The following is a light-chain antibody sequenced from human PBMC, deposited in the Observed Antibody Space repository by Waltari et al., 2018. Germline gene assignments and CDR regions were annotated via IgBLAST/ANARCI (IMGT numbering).Light chain of an antibody. V-gene: IGKV3-20*01. CDR3: QQYDGSVVT. CDR2: GAS. CDR1: QTITGSW. J-gene: IGKJ4*01. Sequence: DIVLKQSTCTLSVSTGDRVTVSCRASQTITGSWLTWYHQKPGQAPRLLIYGASNRAPGIPDRFSGSGSGTDFTLTISRLEPEDSAVYYCQQYDGSVVTFGGGTKVEIK.